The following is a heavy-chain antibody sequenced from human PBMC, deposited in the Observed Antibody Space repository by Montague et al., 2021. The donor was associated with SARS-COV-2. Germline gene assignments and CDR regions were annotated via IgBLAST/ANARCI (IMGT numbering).Heavy chain of an antibody. Sequence: SETLSLTCTVSGGSISSSSYYWGWIRQPPGKGLEWIGSIYYSGSTYYXPSLKSRVTISVDTSKNQFSLKLSSVTAADTAVYYCARAFTDWLRYYGMDVWGQGTTVPVSS. CDR3: ARAFTDWLRYYGMDV. D-gene: IGHD3-9*01. J-gene: IGHJ6*02. CDR2: IYYSGST. CDR1: GGSISSSSYY. V-gene: IGHV4-39*01.